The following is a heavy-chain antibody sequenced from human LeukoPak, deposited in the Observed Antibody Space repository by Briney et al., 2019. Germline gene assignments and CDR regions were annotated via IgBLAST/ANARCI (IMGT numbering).Heavy chain of an antibody. CDR1: GGSISSSSYY. J-gene: IGHJ6*03. D-gene: IGHD6-6*01. CDR2: IYYSGST. CDR3: ARVVSSSDLDYYYYMDV. V-gene: IGHV4-39*07. Sequence: PSETLSLTCTVSGGSISSSSYYWGWIRQPPGKGLEWIGSIYYSGSTYYNPSLKSRVTISVDTSKNQFSLKLSSVTAADTAVYYCARVVSSSDLDYYYYMDVWGKGTTVTVSS.